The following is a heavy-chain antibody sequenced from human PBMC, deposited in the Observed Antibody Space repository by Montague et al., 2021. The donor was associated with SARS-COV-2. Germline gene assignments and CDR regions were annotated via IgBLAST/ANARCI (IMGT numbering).Heavy chain of an antibody. CDR1: GGSFSGYY. CDR3: ARFGFSSSWYGFRSWFDP. V-gene: IGHV4-34*01. D-gene: IGHD6-13*01. Sequence: SETLSLTCAVYGGSFSGYYWSWIRQPPGKGLEWIGEINHSGSTNYNPSIKSRVTISVDTSKNQFSLKLSSVTAADTAVDYCARFGFSSSWYGFRSWFDPWGQGTLVTVSS. J-gene: IGHJ5*02. CDR2: INHSGST.